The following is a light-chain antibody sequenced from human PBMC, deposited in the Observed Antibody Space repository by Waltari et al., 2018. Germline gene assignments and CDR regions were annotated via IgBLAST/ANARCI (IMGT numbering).Light chain of an antibody. CDR2: DTS. Sequence: TLSLSPGERATLSCRASQSISNYLAWYQQKRGQAPRLLLYDTSNRATGIPARFSGSGSGTEFTLTISSLEPEDFAVYYCHQRSDWGTFGGGTKVEI. CDR3: HQRSDWGT. J-gene: IGKJ4*01. V-gene: IGKV3-11*01. CDR1: QSISNY.